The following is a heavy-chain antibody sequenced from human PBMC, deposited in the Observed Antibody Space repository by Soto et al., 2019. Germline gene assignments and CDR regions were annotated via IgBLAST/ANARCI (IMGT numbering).Heavy chain of an antibody. CDR1: GFTFTSYW. J-gene: IGHJ4*02. V-gene: IGHV3-7*05. CDR3: ARLRFILTERDFDS. CDR2: IKQDGTSK. D-gene: IGHD3-16*01. Sequence: EVQLVESGGGLVQPGGSLRLSCEASGFTFTSYWMSWVRQAHGKGLEWVANIKQDGTSKDYADSVKGRFTVSRDNAKSSVHLQMDSLRDDDTAVYRCARLRFILTERDFDSWGQGTLVTVSS.